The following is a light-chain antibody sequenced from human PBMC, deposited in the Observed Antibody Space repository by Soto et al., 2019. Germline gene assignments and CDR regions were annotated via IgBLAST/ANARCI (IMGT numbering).Light chain of an antibody. V-gene: IGKV1-39*01. CDR3: QQSYTSPRT. CDR1: QTISTY. CDR2: AAS. Sequence: DIQMTQSPSSLSASVGDRVTITCRSSQTISTYLNWYQQKPGKAPKLLVYAASRLQGGVPSRFSGGGSGTVFTLTISSLQPEDFATYYCQQSYTSPRTFGQGTKVEIK. J-gene: IGKJ1*01.